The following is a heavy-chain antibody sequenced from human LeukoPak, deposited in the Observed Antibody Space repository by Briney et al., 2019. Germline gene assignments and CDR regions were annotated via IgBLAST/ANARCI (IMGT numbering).Heavy chain of an antibody. Sequence: SETLSLTCTVSGGSISSSSYYWGWIRQPPGKGLEWLGSIYYSGSTYYNPSLKSRVTISVDTSKNQFSLKLSSVTAADTAVYYCARHLFPLGNYYGSGSCSQDYWGQGTLVTVSS. CDR3: ARHLFPLGNYYGSGSCSQDY. J-gene: IGHJ4*02. D-gene: IGHD3-10*01. CDR2: IYYSGST. CDR1: GGSISSSSYY. V-gene: IGHV4-39*01.